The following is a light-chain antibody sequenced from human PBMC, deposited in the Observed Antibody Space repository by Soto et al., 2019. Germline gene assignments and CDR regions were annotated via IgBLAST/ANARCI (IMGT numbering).Light chain of an antibody. J-gene: IGKJ4*01. CDR3: QQYNTYPLT. Sequence: DIQMTQSPSTLSASVGDRVTITCRASQSISTWLAWYQQKPGKAPKLLIYKASSFEGGVPSRFGGSGSGTLFNITISSLHPDDFATYYGQQYNTYPLTFGGGTTVDIK. CDR1: QSISTW. CDR2: KAS. V-gene: IGKV1-5*03.